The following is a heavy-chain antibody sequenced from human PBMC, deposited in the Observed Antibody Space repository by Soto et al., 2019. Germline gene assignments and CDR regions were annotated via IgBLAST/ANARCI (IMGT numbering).Heavy chain of an antibody. Sequence: QVQLVQSGPEVKKPGASVKVSCKASGYTFSSYGISWVRQAPGQGLEWMGWISAYNGNKNYAQKVQCRVPMTTDTSTSTADMDLRSLRSDDTAVYYCARDGPPLDYWGQGTLVTVSS. CDR1: GYTFSSYG. CDR3: ARDGPPLDY. CDR2: ISAYNGNK. J-gene: IGHJ4*02. V-gene: IGHV1-18*01.